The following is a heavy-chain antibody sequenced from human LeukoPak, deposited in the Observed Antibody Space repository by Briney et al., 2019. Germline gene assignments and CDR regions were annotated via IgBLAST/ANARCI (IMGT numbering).Heavy chain of an antibody. V-gene: IGHV4-30-4*01. D-gene: IGHD1-1*01. CDR3: ARDFKGMTTIDY. CDR2: IYYSGST. Sequence: PSETLSLTCTVSGGSISSGNYYWTWIRQPPGKGLEWIGYIYYSGSTYYNPSLKSRVTISVDTSRNQFSLKLNSVTAADTAVYYCARDFKGMTTIDYWSQGTLVTVSS. J-gene: IGHJ4*02. CDR1: GGSISSGNYY.